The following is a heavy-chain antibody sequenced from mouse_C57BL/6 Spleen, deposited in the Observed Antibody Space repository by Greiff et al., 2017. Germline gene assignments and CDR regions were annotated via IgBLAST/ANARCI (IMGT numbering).Heavy chain of an antibody. J-gene: IGHJ4*01. CDR1: GYTFTSYW. CDR2: IHPNSGST. Sequence: QVQLQQPGAELVKPGASVKLSCKASGYTFTSYWMHWVKQRPGQGLEWIGMIHPNSGSTNYNEKFKSKATLTVDKSSSTAYMQLSSLTSEDSAVYYWARSGPYDYDGDYYAMDYWGQGTSVTVSS. V-gene: IGHV1-64*01. D-gene: IGHD2-4*01. CDR3: ARSGPYDYDGDYYAMDY.